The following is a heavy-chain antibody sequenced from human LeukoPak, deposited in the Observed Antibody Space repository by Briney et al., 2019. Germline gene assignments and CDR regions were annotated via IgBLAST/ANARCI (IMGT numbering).Heavy chain of an antibody. CDR2: IYYSGST. CDR1: GGSISSYY. CDR3: ARLGHSNHIDY. J-gene: IGHJ4*02. D-gene: IGHD4-11*01. Sequence: ETLSLTCTVSGGSISSYYWSWIRQPPGKGLEWIGYIYYSGSTNYNPSLKSRVTISVDTSKNQFSLKLSSVTAADTAVYYCARLGHSNHIDYWGQGTLVTVSS. V-gene: IGHV4-59*01.